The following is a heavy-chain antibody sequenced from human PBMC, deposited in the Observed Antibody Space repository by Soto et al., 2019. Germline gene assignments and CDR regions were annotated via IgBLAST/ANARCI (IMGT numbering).Heavy chain of an antibody. V-gene: IGHV4-59*01. Sequence: SDTLSLTCTVSGGSISIYYWSWIRQPPGKGLEWIGYIYYSGSTNYNPSLKSRVTISVDTSKNQFSLKLSSVTAADTAVYYCAREVVAGYFDYWGQGTLVTVSS. CDR1: GGSISIYY. CDR3: AREVVAGYFDY. D-gene: IGHD2-15*01. CDR2: IYYSGST. J-gene: IGHJ4*02.